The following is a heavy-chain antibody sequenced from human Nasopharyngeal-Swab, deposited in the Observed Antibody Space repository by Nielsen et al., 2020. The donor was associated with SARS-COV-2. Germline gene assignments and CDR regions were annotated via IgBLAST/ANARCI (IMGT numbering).Heavy chain of an antibody. V-gene: IGHV4-34*11. CDR3: AKEGATGWFDP. J-gene: IGHJ5*02. Sequence: GSLRLSCAVYGGSFSGYYWSWIRQPPGKGLEWIGYISHNSGTSYNPSLKSRVTMFMDTSKNQFSLRLTSVTAADTAVYYCAKEGATGWFDPCGQGTLVTVSS. CDR2: ISHNSGT. CDR1: GGSFSGYY.